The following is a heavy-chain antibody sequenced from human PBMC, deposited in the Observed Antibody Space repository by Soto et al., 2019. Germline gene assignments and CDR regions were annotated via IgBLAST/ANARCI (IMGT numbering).Heavy chain of an antibody. Sequence: GGSLRLSCAASGFTFSSYGMHWVRQAPGKGLEWVAVISYDGSNKYYADSVKGRFTISRDNSKNTLYLQMNSLRAEDTAVYYCAKGRPYYYDILTGYQDYWGQGTLVTVSS. V-gene: IGHV3-30*18. CDR1: GFTFSSYG. CDR3: AKGRPYYYDILTGYQDY. D-gene: IGHD3-9*01. J-gene: IGHJ4*02. CDR2: ISYDGSNK.